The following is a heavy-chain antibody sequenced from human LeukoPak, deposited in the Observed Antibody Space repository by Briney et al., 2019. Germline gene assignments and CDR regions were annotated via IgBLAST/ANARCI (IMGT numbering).Heavy chain of an antibody. CDR2: INHGGNT. CDR3: ARHGPSSWYDMWYYYYGMDV. J-gene: IGHJ6*02. CDR1: GGSFSGHY. Sequence: SETLSLTCAVYGGSFSGHYWSWIRQSPAKGLEWIGEINHGGNTNYNPSLKSRVTISVDTSKNQFSLKLSSVTAADTAVYYCARHGPSSWYDMWYYYYGMDVWGQGTTVTVSS. D-gene: IGHD6-13*01. V-gene: IGHV4-34*01.